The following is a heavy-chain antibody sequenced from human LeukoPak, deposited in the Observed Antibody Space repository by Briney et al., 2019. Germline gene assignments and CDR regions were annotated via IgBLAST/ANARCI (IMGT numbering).Heavy chain of an antibody. CDR3: ARRKFYDTYLDP. J-gene: IGHJ5*02. CDR2: AHPATSII. Sequence: NHGDSLKISCKGPEYDFANYWIGWVRPTPGRGLEWMGIAHPATSIIHYGPSFQGQVTISFDRSLSTAYLQWTSLKASDSGMYFCARRKFYDTYLDPWGRGTLVTVSS. V-gene: IGHV5-51*01. CDR1: EYDFANYW. D-gene: IGHD2/OR15-2a*01.